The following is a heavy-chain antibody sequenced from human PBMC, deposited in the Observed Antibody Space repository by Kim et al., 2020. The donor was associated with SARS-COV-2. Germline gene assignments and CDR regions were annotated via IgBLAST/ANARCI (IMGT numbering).Heavy chain of an antibody. V-gene: IGHV3-23*01. Sequence: GGSLRLSCAASGFTFSSYTMSWVRQAPGKGLEWVSGIGGSGGPIYYADSVRGRFTISRDNSRDTLYLQMSSLRVEDTAVYFCAKDYTPDGEWDFDFWGQGTLVTVSS. D-gene: IGHD3-10*01. CDR2: IGGSGGPI. J-gene: IGHJ4*02. CDR3: AKDYTPDGEWDFDF. CDR1: GFTFSSYT.